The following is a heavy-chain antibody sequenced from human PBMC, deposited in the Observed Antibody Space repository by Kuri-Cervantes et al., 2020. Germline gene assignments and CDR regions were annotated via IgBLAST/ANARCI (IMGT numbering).Heavy chain of an antibody. J-gene: IGHJ4*02. D-gene: IGHD3-22*01. Sequence: GGSLRLSCAASGFTFSSYAMSWVRQAPGKGLEWVSAISGSGGSTYYADSVKGRFTISRDNPKNTLYLQMNSLRAEDTAVYYCAKDRYYYDSSGYYWGQGTLVTVSS. CDR1: GFTFSSYA. CDR3: AKDRYYYDSSGYY. V-gene: IGHV3-23*01. CDR2: ISGSGGST.